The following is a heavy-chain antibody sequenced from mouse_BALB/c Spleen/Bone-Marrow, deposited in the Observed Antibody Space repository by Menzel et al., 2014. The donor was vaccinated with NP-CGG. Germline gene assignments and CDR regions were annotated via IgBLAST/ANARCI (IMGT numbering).Heavy chain of an antibody. D-gene: IGHD2-14*01. CDR2: IDPENGDT. CDR3: NRYYWYLDV. J-gene: IGHJ1*01. V-gene: IGHV14-4*02. CDR1: GFNTKDYY. Sequence: EVKLMESGAELVRSGASVKLSCTASGFNTKDYYMHWVKQRPEQGLEWIGWIDPENGDTEYAPKFQGKATMTADTSSNTAYLQLSSLTSEDTAVYYCNRYYWYLDVWGAGTTVTVSS.